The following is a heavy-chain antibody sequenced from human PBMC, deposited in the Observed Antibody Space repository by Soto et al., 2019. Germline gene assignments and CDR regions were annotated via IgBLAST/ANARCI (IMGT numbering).Heavy chain of an antibody. CDR2: IYYSGSN. CDR1: GCPFSSYS. CDR3: AGVRGSYFDY. V-gene: IGHV4-59*01. Sequence: SETLSLTCTVSGCPFSSYSRSWLRQPQGKGLEWVGSIYYSGSNKYNASLKSRVTISVKNSKNQISLKLSSVTAADTAVYYCAGVRGSYFDYWGQGTLVTVSS. J-gene: IGHJ4*02. D-gene: IGHD3-16*01.